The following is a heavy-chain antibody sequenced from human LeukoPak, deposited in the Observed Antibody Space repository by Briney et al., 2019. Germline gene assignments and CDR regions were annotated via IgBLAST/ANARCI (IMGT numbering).Heavy chain of an antibody. CDR2: INPNSGGT. Sequence: ASVKVSCKASGYTFTSYAMNWVRQAPGQGLEWMGWINPNSGGTNYAQKFQGRVTMTRDTSISTAYMELSRLRSDDTAVYYCARDRNWGSAGGYFDLWGRGTLVTVSS. CDR3: ARDRNWGSAGGYFDL. V-gene: IGHV1-2*02. CDR1: GYTFTSYA. J-gene: IGHJ2*01. D-gene: IGHD7-27*01.